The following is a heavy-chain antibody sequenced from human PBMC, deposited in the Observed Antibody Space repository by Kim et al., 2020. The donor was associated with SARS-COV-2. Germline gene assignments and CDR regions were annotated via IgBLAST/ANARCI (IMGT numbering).Heavy chain of an antibody. D-gene: IGHD3-9*01. Sequence: SETLSLTCTVSGGSISSYYWSWIRQPPGKGLEWIGYIYYSGSTNYNPSLKSRVTISVDTSKNQFSRKLSSVTAADTAVYYCARLRYYDILTGSGAAFDIWGQGTMVTVSS. CDR3: ARLRYYDILTGSGAAFDI. CDR1: GGSISSYY. V-gene: IGHV4-59*13. CDR2: IYYSGST. J-gene: IGHJ3*02.